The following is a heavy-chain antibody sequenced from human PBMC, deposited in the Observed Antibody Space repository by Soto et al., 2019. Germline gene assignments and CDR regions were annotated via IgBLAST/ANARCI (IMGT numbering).Heavy chain of an antibody. V-gene: IGHV4-39*01. CDR1: GGSISSSSYY. D-gene: IGHD2-2*01. CDR3: ARISTSCHWAMCYYYGMDV. Sequence: SETLSLTCTVSGGSISSSSYYWGWIRQPPGKGLEWIGSIYYSGSTYYNPSLKSRVTISVDTSKNQFSLKLSSVTAADTAVYYCARISTSCHWAMCYYYGMDVWGQGTTVTVSS. J-gene: IGHJ6*02. CDR2: IYYSGST.